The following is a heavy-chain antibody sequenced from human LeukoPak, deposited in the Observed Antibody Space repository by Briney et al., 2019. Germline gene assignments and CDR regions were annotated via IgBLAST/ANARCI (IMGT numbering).Heavy chain of an antibody. V-gene: IGHV1-24*01. D-gene: IGHD5-12*01. CDR2: FDPDDGEA. CDR1: VYRLNELS. J-gene: IGHJ4*02. Sequence: ASVKVSCKVSVYRLNELSMHWVRQAPGKGLEWMGGFDPDDGEALYAQQFQGRATMTEDTSTDTAYMELSSLRSEDTAVYYCATDMRGYDYWGQGTLVTVSS. CDR3: ATDMRGYDY.